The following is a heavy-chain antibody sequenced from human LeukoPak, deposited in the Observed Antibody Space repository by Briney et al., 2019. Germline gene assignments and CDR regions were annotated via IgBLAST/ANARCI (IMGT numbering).Heavy chain of an antibody. CDR1: GGSISSSSYY. D-gene: IGHD3-3*01. Sequence: SETLSLTCTVSGGSISSSSYYWGWIRQPPGKGLEWIGSIYYSGSTYYSPSLKSRVTISVDTSKNQFSLKLSSVIAADTAVYYCARCGYYDFWSGYNPATFDYWGQGTLVTVSS. J-gene: IGHJ4*02. V-gene: IGHV4-39*01. CDR2: IYYSGST. CDR3: ARCGYYDFWSGYNPATFDY.